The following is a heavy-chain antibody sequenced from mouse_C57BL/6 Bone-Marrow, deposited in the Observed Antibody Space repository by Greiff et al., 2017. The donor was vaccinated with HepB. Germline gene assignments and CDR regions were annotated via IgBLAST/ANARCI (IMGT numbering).Heavy chain of an antibody. D-gene: IGHD2-1*01. V-gene: IGHV1-76*01. CDR2: IYPGSGNT. CDR3: ARWIYNGNYGGDYAMDY. CDR1: GYTFTDYY. Sequence: VQLQQSGAELVRPGASVKLSCKASGYTFTDYYINWVKQRPGQGLEWIARIYPGSGNTYYNEKFKGKATLTAEKSSSTAYMQLSSLTSEDSAVYFCARWIYNGNYGGDYAMDYWGQGTSVTVSS. J-gene: IGHJ4*01.